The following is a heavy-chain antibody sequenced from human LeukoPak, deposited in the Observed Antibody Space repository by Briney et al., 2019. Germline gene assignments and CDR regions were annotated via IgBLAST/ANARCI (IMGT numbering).Heavy chain of an antibody. J-gene: IGHJ4*02. CDR3: ARDNPTMITPSEF. CDR1: GGSMTTYY. V-gene: IGHV4-59*01. Sequence: PSETLSLTCSVCGGSMTTYYWSWIREAPGKGLEWIGNIHYSGKPHSHPSLKSRVTISVDTSTVQFYLELRSVPAAGTAVYYCARDNPTMITPSEFWGQRTLLTVSP. CDR2: IHYSGKP. D-gene: IGHD3-16*01.